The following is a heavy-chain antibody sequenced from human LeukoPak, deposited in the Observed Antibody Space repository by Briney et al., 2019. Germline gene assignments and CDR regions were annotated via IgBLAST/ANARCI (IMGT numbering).Heavy chain of an antibody. D-gene: IGHD3-22*01. Sequence: ASVKVSCKASGYSFSGYYIHWVRQAPGQGLEWMGWINPNSGATNYAQKFHGTVTITRDTSTNTAYMELTRLKSDGTGIYYCARDQNYFDSTAYYGIDCWGQGTRVTVSS. CDR1: GYSFSGYY. CDR3: ARDQNYFDSTAYYGIDC. CDR2: INPNSGAT. J-gene: IGHJ4*02. V-gene: IGHV1-2*02.